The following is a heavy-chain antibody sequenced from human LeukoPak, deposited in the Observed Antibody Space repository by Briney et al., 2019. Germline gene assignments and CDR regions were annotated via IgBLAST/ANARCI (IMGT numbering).Heavy chain of an antibody. D-gene: IGHD6-6*01. V-gene: IGHV4-34*01. CDR1: GGSFSGYY. CDR3: ARLSSLANIAARGRTWLDP. J-gene: IGHJ5*02. Sequence: PSETLSLTCAVYGGSFSGYYWSWIRQPPGKGLEWIGEINHSGSTNYNPSLKRRVTISVDTSKNQFSLKLSSVTAADTAVYYCARLSSLANIAARGRTWLDPWGQGSLVTASS. CDR2: INHSGST.